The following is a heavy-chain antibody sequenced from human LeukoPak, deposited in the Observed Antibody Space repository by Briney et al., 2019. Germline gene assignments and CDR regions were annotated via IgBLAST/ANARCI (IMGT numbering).Heavy chain of an antibody. CDR1: GFTFSSYS. J-gene: IGHJ4*02. V-gene: IGHV3-48*01. D-gene: IGHD6-19*01. CDR2: ISSSSGTI. CDR3: AKDNRRHYTSGPNPDSLH. Sequence: GGSLRLSCAASGFTFSSYSMNWVRQAPGKGLEWVSYISSSSGTIYYAGSVKGRFTISRDNAKNSLYLQMNSLRVEDTAFYYCAKDNRRHYTSGPNPDSLHWGQGALVTVSS.